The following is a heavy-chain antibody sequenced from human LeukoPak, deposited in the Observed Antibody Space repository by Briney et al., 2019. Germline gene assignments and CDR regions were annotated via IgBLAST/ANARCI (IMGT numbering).Heavy chain of an antibody. CDR1: GFTFSSYA. D-gene: IGHD3-16*01. V-gene: IGHV3-23*01. CDR2: ISGSGGST. CDR3: AKSTASWGRYDH. Sequence: HPGGSLRLSCAASGFTFSSYAMSWVRQAPGKGLEWVSAISGSGGSTYYADSVKGRFTISRDNSKNTLYLQMNSLRAEDTAVYYCAKSTASWGRYDHWGQGTLVTVSS. J-gene: IGHJ4*02.